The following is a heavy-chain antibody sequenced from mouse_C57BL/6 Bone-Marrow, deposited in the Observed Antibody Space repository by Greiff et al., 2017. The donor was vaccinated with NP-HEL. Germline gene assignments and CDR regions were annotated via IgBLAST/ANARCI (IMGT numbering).Heavy chain of an antibody. V-gene: IGHV8-12*01. D-gene: IGHD2-1*01. CDR1: GFSLSTSGMG. J-gene: IGHJ1*03. CDR2: IYWDDDK. Sequence: QVQLKESGPGILQSSQTLSLTCSFSGFSLSTSGMGVSWIRQPSGKGLEWLAHIYWDDDKRYNPSLKSRLTISKDTSRNQVFLKITSVDTADTATYYCARSLYGNYGGWYFDVWGTGTTVTVSS. CDR3: ARSLYGNYGGWYFDV.